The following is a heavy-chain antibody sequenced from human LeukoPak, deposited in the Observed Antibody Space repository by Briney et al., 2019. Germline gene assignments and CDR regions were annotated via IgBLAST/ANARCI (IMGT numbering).Heavy chain of an antibody. CDR2: IYSGGNT. D-gene: IGHD3-10*01. V-gene: IGHV3-53*01. J-gene: IGHJ4*02. CDR1: GFTVRSNY. CDR3: ARDDGYGSGSFDF. Sequence: PGGSLRLSCAASGFTVRSNYMNWVRQAPGKGLEWVSVIYSGGNTYYADSVEGRFTISRDNSKNTLYLQMNSLRAEDTAVYYCARDDGYGSGSFDFWGQGTLVTVSS.